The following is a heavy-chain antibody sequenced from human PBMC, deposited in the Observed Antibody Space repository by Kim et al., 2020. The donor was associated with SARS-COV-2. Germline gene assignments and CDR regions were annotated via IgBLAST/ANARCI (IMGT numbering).Heavy chain of an antibody. V-gene: IGHV1-3*01. Sequence: ASVKVSCKASGYTFINYAMQWVRKAHGQRLEWMGWINPGHGNTKYSQKFQDRVTITRDTSASTAYMQLSSLRSEDTAVYYCATDANLATSYYFDYWGQGALVTVSS. CDR3: ATDANLATSYYFDY. CDR2: INPGHGNT. J-gene: IGHJ4*02. D-gene: IGHD5-12*01. CDR1: GYTFINYA.